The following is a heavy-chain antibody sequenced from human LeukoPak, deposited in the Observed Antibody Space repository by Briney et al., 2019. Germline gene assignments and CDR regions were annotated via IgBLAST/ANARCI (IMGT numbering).Heavy chain of an antibody. CDR1: GYSFTSNR. J-gene: IGHJ4*02. CDR3: ARRQGCSSSSCPPDY. D-gene: IGHD2-2*01. CDR2: IYPGDSDT. V-gene: IGHV5-51*01. Sequence: GESLKISCKGSGYSFTSNRIGWVRQMPGKGLEWMGIIYPGDSDTRYTPSFQGQVTMSADKSINTAYLQWSSLRASDTAMYYCARRQGCSSSSCPPDYWGQGTLVTVSP.